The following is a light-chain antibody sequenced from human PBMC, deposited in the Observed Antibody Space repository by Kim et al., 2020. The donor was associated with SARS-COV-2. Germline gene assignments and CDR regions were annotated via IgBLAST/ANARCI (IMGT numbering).Light chain of an antibody. CDR1: SSDIGGYDY. J-gene: IGLJ1*01. V-gene: IGLV2-11*01. CDR2: GVS. CDR3: CTYAGTYTYV. Sequence: GQSVTISCTGTSSDIGGYDYVSWYQQHPGKAPKLILYGVSNRPAGVPDRFSGSKSGNTASLSISGLQADDEAEYYCCTYAGTYTYVFGTGTKVTVL.